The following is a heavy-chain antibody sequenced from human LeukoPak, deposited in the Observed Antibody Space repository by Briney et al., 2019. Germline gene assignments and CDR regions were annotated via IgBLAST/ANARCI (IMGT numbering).Heavy chain of an antibody. CDR1: GGSFSDYN. Sequence: SETLSLTCAVYGGSFSDYNWTWIRQPPGKGLEWIGEIGHNASANYNPSLKGRVTISVDTSKNQFSLKLSSVTAADTAVYYCARAPLSAINPFDYWGQGTLVTVSS. CDR3: ARAPLSAINPFDY. J-gene: IGHJ4*02. D-gene: IGHD2-21*02. CDR2: IGHNASA. V-gene: IGHV4-34*01.